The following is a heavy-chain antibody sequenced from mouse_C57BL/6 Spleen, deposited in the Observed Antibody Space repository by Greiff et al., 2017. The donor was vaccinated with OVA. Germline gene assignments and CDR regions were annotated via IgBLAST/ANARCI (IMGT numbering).Heavy chain of an antibody. D-gene: IGHD2-3*01. V-gene: IGHV5-17*01. CDR2: ISSGSSTI. J-gene: IGHJ1*03. Sequence: EVKLMESGGGLVKPGGSLKLSCAASGFTFSDYGMHWVRQAPEKGLEWVAYISSGSSTIYYADTVKGRFTISRDNAKNTLFLQMTSLRSEDTAMYYCARDDHWYFDVWGTGTTVTVSS. CDR3: ARDDHWYFDV. CDR1: GFTFSDYG.